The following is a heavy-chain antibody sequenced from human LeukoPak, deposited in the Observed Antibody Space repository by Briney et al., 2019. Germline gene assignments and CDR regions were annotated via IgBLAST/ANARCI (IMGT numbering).Heavy chain of an antibody. D-gene: IGHD3-3*01. Sequence: PSETLSLTCAVYGGSFSGYYWSWIRQPPGKGLEWIGEINHSGSTNYNPSLKSRVTISVDTSKNQFSLKLSSVTAADTAVYYCARGRLGDYDFWSGPRTNWFDPWGQGTLVTVSS. J-gene: IGHJ5*02. CDR2: INHSGST. CDR1: GGSFSGYY. V-gene: IGHV4-34*01. CDR3: ARGRLGDYDFWSGPRTNWFDP.